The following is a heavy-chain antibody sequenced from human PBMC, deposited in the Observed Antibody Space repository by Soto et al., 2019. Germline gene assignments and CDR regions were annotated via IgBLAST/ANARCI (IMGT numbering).Heavy chain of an antibody. Sequence: EVQLLESGGGLVQPGGSLRLSCAASGFTFSSYAMSWVRLAPGKGLEWVSAISGSGGSTYYADSVKGRFTISRDNSKNTLYLQMNSLRAEDTAVYYCAKVETGTWSSSTYYFDYWGQGTLVTVSS. D-gene: IGHD2-2*01. V-gene: IGHV3-23*01. CDR3: AKVETGTWSSSTYYFDY. J-gene: IGHJ4*02. CDR1: GFTFSSYA. CDR2: ISGSGGST.